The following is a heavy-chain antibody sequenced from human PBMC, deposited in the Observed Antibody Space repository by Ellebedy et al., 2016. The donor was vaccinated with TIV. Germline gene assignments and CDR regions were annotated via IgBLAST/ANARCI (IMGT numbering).Heavy chain of an antibody. CDR2: IYYSGST. D-gene: IGHD3-9*01. CDR3: AREYYDILTGQGGGMDV. Sequence: SETLSLTCTVSGGSISSYYWSWIRQPPGKGLEWIGYIYYSGSTNYNPSLKSRVTISVDTSKNQFSLKLSSVTAADTAVYYCAREYYDILTGQGGGMDVWGQGTTVTVSS. V-gene: IGHV4-59*01. J-gene: IGHJ6*02. CDR1: GGSISSYY.